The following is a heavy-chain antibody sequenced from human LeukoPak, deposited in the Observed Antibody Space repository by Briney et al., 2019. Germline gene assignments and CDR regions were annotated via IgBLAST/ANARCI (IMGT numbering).Heavy chain of an antibody. D-gene: IGHD5-18*01. J-gene: IGHJ6*03. V-gene: IGHV3-30*18. CDR2: ISYDGSNK. CDR1: GFTFSSYG. CDR3: AKDGGIQLIYYCYYYMDV. Sequence: GGSLRLSCAAPGFTFSSYGMHWVRQAPGKRLEWVAVISYDGSNKYYADSVKGRFTISRDNSKNTLYLQMNSLRAEDTAVYYCAKDGGIQLIYYCYYYMDVWGKGTRVTVSS.